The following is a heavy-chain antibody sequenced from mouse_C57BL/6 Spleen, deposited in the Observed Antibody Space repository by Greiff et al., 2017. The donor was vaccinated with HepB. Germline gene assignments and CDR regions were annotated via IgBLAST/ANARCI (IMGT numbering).Heavy chain of an antibody. Sequence: VQLQQPGAELVKPGASVKMSCKASGYTFTSYWITWVKQRPGQGLEWIGDIYPGSGSTNYNEKFKSKATLTVDTSSSTAYMQLSSLTSEDSAVYYCVRGESSASGGVSYWGQETLVTVSA. J-gene: IGHJ3*01. V-gene: IGHV1-55*01. CDR3: VRGESSASGGVSY. D-gene: IGHD3-2*02. CDR2: IYPGSGST. CDR1: GYTFTSYW.